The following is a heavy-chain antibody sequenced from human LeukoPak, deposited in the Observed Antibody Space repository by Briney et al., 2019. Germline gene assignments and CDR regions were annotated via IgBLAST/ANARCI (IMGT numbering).Heavy chain of an antibody. CDR2: INPNSGGT. CDR1: GYTFTGYY. D-gene: IGHD3-10*01. V-gene: IGHV1-2*02. CDR3: ARPEYGSGSYFPHYFDY. Sequence: ASVKVSCQASGYTFTGYYMHWVRQAPGQGLEWMGWINPNSGGTNYAQKFQGSVTMTRDTSISTAYMELSRLRSDDTAVYYCARPEYGSGSYFPHYFDYWGQGTLVTVSS. J-gene: IGHJ4*02.